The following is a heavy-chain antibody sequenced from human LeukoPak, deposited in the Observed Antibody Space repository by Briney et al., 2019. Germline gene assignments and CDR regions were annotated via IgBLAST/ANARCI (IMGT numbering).Heavy chain of an antibody. CDR1: GFTFSSYA. J-gene: IGHJ4*02. CDR2: ISYDGSNK. V-gene: IGHV3-30*04. Sequence: GRSLRLSCAASGFTFSSYAMHWVRQAPGKGLEWVAVISYDGSNKYYADSVKGRFTISRDNSKNTLYLQMNSLRAEDTAVYYCARAGVGYYGSGSYYTEGWFDYWGQGTLVTVSS. CDR3: ARAGVGYYGSGSYYTEGWFDY. D-gene: IGHD3-10*01.